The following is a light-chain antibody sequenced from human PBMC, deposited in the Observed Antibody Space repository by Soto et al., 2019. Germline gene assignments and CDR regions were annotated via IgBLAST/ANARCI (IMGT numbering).Light chain of an antibody. Sequence: DIQMTQSPSSLSASLGDRVTITCRASQSISSYLNWYQQKPGKAPKLLIYDASSLQSGVPSRFSGSGSGTDFTLTISSLQPEDVATYFCQKYNSALTFGQGTRLEIK. V-gene: IGKV1-39*01. CDR3: QKYNSALT. CDR2: DAS. CDR1: QSISSY. J-gene: IGKJ5*01.